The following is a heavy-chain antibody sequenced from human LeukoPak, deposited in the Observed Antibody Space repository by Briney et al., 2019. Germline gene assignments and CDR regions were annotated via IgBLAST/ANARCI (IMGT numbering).Heavy chain of an antibody. V-gene: IGHV4-59*01. CDR1: GGPFSGYY. D-gene: IGHD6-13*01. J-gene: IGHJ6*02. Sequence: SETLSLTCAVYGGPFSGYYWSWIRQPPGKGLEWIGYIYYSGSTNYNPSLKSRVTISVDTSKNQFSLKLSSVTAADTAVYYCARAIRIAAADYYYYYGMDVWGQGTTVTVSS. CDR3: ARAIRIAAADYYYYYGMDV. CDR2: IYYSGST.